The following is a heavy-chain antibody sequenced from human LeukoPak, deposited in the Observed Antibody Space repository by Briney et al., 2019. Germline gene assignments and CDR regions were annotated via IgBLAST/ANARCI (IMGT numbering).Heavy chain of an antibody. V-gene: IGHV3-15*01. J-gene: IGHJ4*02. CDR1: GFTFSNAW. D-gene: IGHD5-24*01. Sequence: GVSLRFSCSASGFTFSNAWMIWVRPAPGQGLEWVGSIKSKTDGGTTDYAAPVKGRFTISRDDSKNTLYLQMNSLKTGDTAVYYCTTDPMTIGDGYSLRVDYWGQGTLVTVSS. CDR2: IKSKTDGGTT. CDR3: TTDPMTIGDGYSLRVDY.